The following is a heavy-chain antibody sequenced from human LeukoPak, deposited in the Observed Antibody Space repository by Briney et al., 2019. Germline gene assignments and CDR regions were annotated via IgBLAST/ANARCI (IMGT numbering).Heavy chain of an antibody. CDR2: IKQDGSEI. CDR1: GFTFSSYW. CDR3: ASDFPAQN. V-gene: IGHV3-7*01. Sequence: GGSLRLSCAASGFTFSSYWMSWVRQAPGEGLEWVANIKQDGSEIYYVDSVKGRFTISRDNAKNSLYLQMSGLRAEDTAVYYCASDFPAQNWGQGTPVTVSS. J-gene: IGHJ4*02.